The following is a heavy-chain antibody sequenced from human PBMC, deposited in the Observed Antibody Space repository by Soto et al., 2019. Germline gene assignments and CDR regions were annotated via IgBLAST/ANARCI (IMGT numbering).Heavy chain of an antibody. CDR1: GYTFTSYG. Sequence: ASVKVSCKASGYTFTSYGISWVRQAPGQGLEWMGWISAYNGNTNYAQKLQGRVPMTTDTSTSTAYMELRSLRSDDTAVNYCARVHLLYRSISMIVVANPQFPEYFDYWGQGTLVTVAS. D-gene: IGHD3-22*01. CDR2: ISAYNGNT. J-gene: IGHJ4*02. CDR3: ARVHLLYRSISMIVVANPQFPEYFDY. V-gene: IGHV1-18*01.